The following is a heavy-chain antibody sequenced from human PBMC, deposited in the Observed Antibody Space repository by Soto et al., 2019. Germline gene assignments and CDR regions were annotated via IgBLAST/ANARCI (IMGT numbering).Heavy chain of an antibody. CDR1: GGSFSGYY. J-gene: IGHJ5*02. Sequence: QVQLQQWGAGLLKPSETLSLTCAVYGGSFSGYYWSWIRQPPGKGTEWMGEINHSGSTNYNPSLKSRVAISVDTSKNQFSLKLSSGTAADTAVYYCARWYSSASWCDPCGQGTLVTVSS. V-gene: IGHV4-34*01. CDR3: ARWYSSASWCDP. D-gene: IGHD6-6*01. CDR2: INHSGST.